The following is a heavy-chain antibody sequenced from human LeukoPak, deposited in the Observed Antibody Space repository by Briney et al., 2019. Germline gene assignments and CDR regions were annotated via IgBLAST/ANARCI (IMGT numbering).Heavy chain of an antibody. J-gene: IGHJ4*02. Sequence: SETLSLTCSVSGASISSYNWAWIRQPAGKGPEWVGHIYTSGSTNYNPSLKSRVTMSVDTSKNQLSLKLTSVTAADTAVYYCARHYSGGPQYFDYWGQGTLVTVSS. CDR1: GASISSYN. D-gene: IGHD6-19*01. CDR2: IYTSGST. V-gene: IGHV4-4*07. CDR3: ARHYSGGPQYFDY.